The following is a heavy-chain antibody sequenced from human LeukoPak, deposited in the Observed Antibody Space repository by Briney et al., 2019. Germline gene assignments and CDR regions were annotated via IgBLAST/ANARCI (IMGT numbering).Heavy chain of an antibody. CDR3: ARMTGYYLDS. V-gene: IGHV4-31*03. CDR2: IYYRGTT. J-gene: IGHJ4*02. Sequence: PSETLSLTCTVSGGSISSGDYYWSWIRQHPGKGPEWMGCIYYRGTTYYNPSLRSRIIMSVDTSKNQFSLKVSSVTAADTAVYYCARMTGYYLDSWGQGTVVTVSS. CDR1: GGSISSGDYY. D-gene: IGHD3-9*01.